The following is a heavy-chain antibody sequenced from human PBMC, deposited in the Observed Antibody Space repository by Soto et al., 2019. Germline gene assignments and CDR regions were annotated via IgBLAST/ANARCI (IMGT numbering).Heavy chain of an antibody. D-gene: IGHD3-22*01. CDR2: VSFDGTNK. Sequence: QVQLVESGGGVVQPGMTLRLSCTASGFTFSSHGMHWVRQAPGKGLEWVAVVSFDGTNKNYADSVRGLFTISRDNSKNTLYLPISSLRAEDTAVYYCENGDSSGFAYFQSWGQGTLVTVYS. J-gene: IGHJ1*01. CDR3: ENGDSSGFAYFQS. CDR1: GFTFSSHG. V-gene: IGHV3-30*18.